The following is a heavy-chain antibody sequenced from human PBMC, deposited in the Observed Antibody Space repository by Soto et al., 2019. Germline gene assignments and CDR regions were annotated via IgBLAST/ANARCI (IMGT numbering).Heavy chain of an antibody. V-gene: IGHV1-2*02. CDR2: IILNGGGT. J-gene: IGHJ4*02. CDR1: GYSFIAYY. D-gene: IGHD5-12*01. CDR3: ARVPLRGYTGHFDY. Sequence: ASVKVSCKDSGYSFIAYYMHWVRQAPGQGLEWIGWIILNGGGTNYAQNFQGRVTMTRDMSISTAYMELSRLSSDDTAMYYCARVPLRGYTGHFDYWGQGTLVTVSS.